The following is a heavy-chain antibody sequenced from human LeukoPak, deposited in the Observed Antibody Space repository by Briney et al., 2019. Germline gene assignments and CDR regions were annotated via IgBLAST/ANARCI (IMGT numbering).Heavy chain of an antibody. CDR2: ISGRGGST. Sequence: PRASLRLSCAASGFAFSNYALSWVRQAPGKGLEWVSTISGRGGSTYYADSVKGRFTISRDDSKNTLYLQMNSLRAEDTAVYYCAKEDAGLLDLVEGMDVWGQGTTVTVSS. CDR3: AKEDAGLLDLVEGMDV. D-gene: IGHD3-3*01. V-gene: IGHV3-23*01. CDR1: GFAFSNYA. J-gene: IGHJ6*02.